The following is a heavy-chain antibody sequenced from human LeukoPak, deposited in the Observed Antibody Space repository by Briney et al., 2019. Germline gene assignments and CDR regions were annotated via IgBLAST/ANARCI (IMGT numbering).Heavy chain of an antibody. J-gene: IGHJ5*02. D-gene: IGHD3-22*01. V-gene: IGHV1-69*13. CDR2: IIPIFGTA. CDR3: ASGRGYYDSLLFDP. Sequence: SVKVSCRASGGTFGSYAISWVRQAPGQGLEWMGGIIPIFGTANYAQKFQGRVTITADESTSTAYMELSSLRSEDTAVYYCASGRGYYDSLLFDPWGQGTLVTVPS. CDR1: GGTFGSYA.